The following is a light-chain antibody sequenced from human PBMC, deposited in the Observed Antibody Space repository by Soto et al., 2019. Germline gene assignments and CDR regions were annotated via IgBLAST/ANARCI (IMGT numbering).Light chain of an antibody. J-gene: IGLJ2*01. V-gene: IGLV1-44*01. CDR2: SNN. CDR3: AAWDDSLIGV. Sequence: QSVLTQPPSASGTPGQRVTISCSGSRSNSGSNTVNWYQQLPGTAPKLLIYSNNQRPSGVPDRFSGSKSGTSASLAISGLQSEDEADYYCAAWDDSLIGVFGGGTKLTVL. CDR1: RSNSGSNT.